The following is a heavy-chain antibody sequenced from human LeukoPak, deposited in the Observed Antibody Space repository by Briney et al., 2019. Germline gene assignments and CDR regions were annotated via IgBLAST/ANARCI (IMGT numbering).Heavy chain of an antibody. CDR1: GGSISSNSYY. CDR3: ARTRYYYNSRSYGAPYYFDY. J-gene: IGHJ4*02. CDR2: IYYSGST. Sequence: SSETLSLTCAVSGGSISSNSYYWGWIRQPPGKGLEWIGSIYYSGSTYYNPSLKSRVTISVDTSKNQFSLKLSSVTAADTAVYYCARTRYYYNSRSYGAPYYFDYWGQGTLVTVSS. V-gene: IGHV4-39*01. D-gene: IGHD3-10*01.